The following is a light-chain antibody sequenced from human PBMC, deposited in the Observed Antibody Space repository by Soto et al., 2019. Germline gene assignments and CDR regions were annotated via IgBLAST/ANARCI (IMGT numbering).Light chain of an antibody. Sequence: QSALTQPASVSGSPGQSITISCTGTSSDIGSYYLVSWYQHHPGKAPKVMIYEGSKRPSGVSNRFSGLKSGNTASLTISGVQAEDEADYYCSSYTTAFFYVFGTGTKVTVL. CDR1: SSDIGSYYL. CDR2: EGS. J-gene: IGLJ1*01. CDR3: SSYTTAFFYV. V-gene: IGLV2-14*02.